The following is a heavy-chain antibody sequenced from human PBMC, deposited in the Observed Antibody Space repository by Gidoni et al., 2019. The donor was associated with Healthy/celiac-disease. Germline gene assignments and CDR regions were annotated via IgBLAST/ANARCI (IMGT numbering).Heavy chain of an antibody. J-gene: IGHJ5*02. CDR1: GYTLTELS. V-gene: IGHV1-24*01. CDR3: ATVRHDYSNYMDWFDP. D-gene: IGHD4-4*01. CDR2: FDPEDGET. Sequence: QVQLVQSGAEVKKPGASVKVSCKVSGYTLTELSMHCVRQAPGKGLEWMGGFDPEDGETIYAQKFQGRVTMTEDTSTDTAYMELSSLRSEDTAVYYCATVRHDYSNYMDWFDPWGQGTLVTVSS.